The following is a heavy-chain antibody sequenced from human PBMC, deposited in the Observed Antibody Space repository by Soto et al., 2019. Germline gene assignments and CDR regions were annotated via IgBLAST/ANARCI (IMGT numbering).Heavy chain of an antibody. J-gene: IGHJ5*01. V-gene: IGHV1-3*01. CDR2: INAGNGNT. D-gene: IGHD3-22*01. CDR1: GYTFTSYA. CDR3: ARGLETYDRSGYTAGFDP. Sequence: ASVKVSCKXSGYTFTSYAMHWVRQAPGQRLEWMGWINAGNGNTKYSQKFQGRVTITRDTSASTAYMELSSLRSEDTAVYYCARGLETYDRSGYTAGFDPWGQGTLVTVSS.